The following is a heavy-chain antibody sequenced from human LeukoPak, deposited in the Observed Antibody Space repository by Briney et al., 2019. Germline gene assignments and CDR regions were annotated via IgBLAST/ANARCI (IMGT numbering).Heavy chain of an antibody. CDR3: ARDSKEYCSSTSCYGYNWFDP. V-gene: IGHV1-18*04. D-gene: IGHD2-2*01. J-gene: IGHJ5*02. CDR1: GYTFTSYG. CDR2: ISAYNGNT. Sequence: ASVTVSCKASGYTFTSYGISWVRQAPGQGLEWMGWISAYNGNTNYAQKLQGRVTMTTETSTSTAYMELRSLRSDDTAVYYCARDSKEYCSSTSCYGYNWFDPWGQGTLVTVSS.